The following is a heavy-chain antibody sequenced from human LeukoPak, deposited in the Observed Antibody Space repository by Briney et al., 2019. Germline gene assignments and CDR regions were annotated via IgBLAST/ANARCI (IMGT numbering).Heavy chain of an antibody. J-gene: IGHJ4*01. CDR1: GFTFRSYA. D-gene: IGHD3-22*01. Sequence: PGGSLRLSCAASGFTFRSYAMAWVRQAPGKGLEWVSAISGNDGSTYYADSVKGRFTISRDNSKNTLYLQMNSLRAEDTAVYYCARDLYYDSSGYSGYWGHGTLVTV. V-gene: IGHV3-23*01. CDR2: ISGNDGST. CDR3: ARDLYYDSSGYSGY.